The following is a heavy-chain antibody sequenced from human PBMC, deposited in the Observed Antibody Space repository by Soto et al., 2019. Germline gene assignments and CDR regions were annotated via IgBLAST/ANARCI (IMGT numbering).Heavy chain of an antibody. CDR1: GFTFSDYY. CDR2: ISSSGSTI. Sequence: GGSLRLSCAASGFTFSDYYMSWIRQAPGKGLEWVSYISSSGSTIYYADSVKGRFTISRDNAKNSLYLQMNSLRAEDTAVYYCARDSPDQYYGSGSYDPSPEYWGQGALVTVSS. J-gene: IGHJ4*02. D-gene: IGHD3-10*01. CDR3: ARDSPDQYYGSGSYDPSPEY. V-gene: IGHV3-11*01.